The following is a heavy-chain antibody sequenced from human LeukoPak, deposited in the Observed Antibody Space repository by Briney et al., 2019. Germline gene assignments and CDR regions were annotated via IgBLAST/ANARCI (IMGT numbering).Heavy chain of an antibody. Sequence: SETLSLTCTVSGGSISSYYWSWIRQPPGEGLEWIGYIYYSGSTNYNPSLKSRVTISVDTSKNQFSLKLSSVTAADTAVYYCARGELGDFDYWGQGTLVTVSS. CDR3: ARGELGDFDY. D-gene: IGHD7-27*01. CDR1: GGSISSYY. CDR2: IYYSGST. J-gene: IGHJ4*02. V-gene: IGHV4-59*01.